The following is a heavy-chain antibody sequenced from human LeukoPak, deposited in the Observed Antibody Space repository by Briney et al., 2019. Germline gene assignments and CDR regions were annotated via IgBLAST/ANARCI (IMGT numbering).Heavy chain of an antibody. Sequence: GGSLRLSCAASGFTFSDYYMSWLRQAPGKGLEWVSYISSSGSTIYYADSVKGRFTISRDNAKNSLYLQMNSLRAEDTAVYYCARDVYSSSWYYYYMDVWGKGTTVTVSS. V-gene: IGHV3-11*04. J-gene: IGHJ6*03. CDR1: GFTFSDYY. D-gene: IGHD6-13*01. CDR3: ARDVYSSSWYYYYMDV. CDR2: ISSSGSTI.